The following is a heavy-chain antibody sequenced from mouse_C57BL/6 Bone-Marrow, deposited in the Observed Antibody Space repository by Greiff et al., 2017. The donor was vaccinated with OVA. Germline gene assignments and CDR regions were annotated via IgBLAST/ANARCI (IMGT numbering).Heavy chain of an antibody. CDR2: IYPRSGNT. Sequence: QVQLQPSGAELARPGASVKLSCKASGYTFTSSGISWVKQRTGQGLEWIGEIYPRSGNTYYNEKFKGTATLTADKSSSTAYMELRSLTSEDAAVYFCAEGVYYSKENYWGQGTTLTVSS. CDR1: GYTFTSSG. CDR3: AEGVYYSKENY. J-gene: IGHJ2*01. D-gene: IGHD2-5*01. V-gene: IGHV1-81*01.